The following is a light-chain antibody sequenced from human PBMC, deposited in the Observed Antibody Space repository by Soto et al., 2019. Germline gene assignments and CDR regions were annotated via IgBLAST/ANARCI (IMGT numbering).Light chain of an antibody. J-gene: IGKJ2*01. CDR3: QQYYSYPYT. V-gene: IGKV1-8*01. CDR1: QDISTS. CDR2: SAS. Sequence: AIRMTQSPSSFSASTGDRVTITFRASQDISTSLAWYQQKPGKAPKLLIYSASSLQSGVTANFSGTGSGTDFTLTISRLQSEDFAPYYCQQYYSYPYTFGQGTKVEIK.